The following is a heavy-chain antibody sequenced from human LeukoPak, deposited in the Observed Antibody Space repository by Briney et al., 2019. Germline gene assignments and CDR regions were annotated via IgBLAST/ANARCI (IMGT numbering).Heavy chain of an antibody. D-gene: IGHD3-10*01. J-gene: IGHJ3*02. V-gene: IGHV4-4*07. CDR3: SRIPHYYGSGSYSYQDAFDI. CDR1: GGSISSYY. CDR2: IYTSGST. Sequence: SETLSLTCTGSGGSISSYYWSWIRQPAGKELKWIVRIYTSGSTNYNPSLKSRVTMSVDTSKIQFSLKLSSVTAADTAVYYYSRIPHYYGSGSYSYQDAFDIWGQGTMVTVSS.